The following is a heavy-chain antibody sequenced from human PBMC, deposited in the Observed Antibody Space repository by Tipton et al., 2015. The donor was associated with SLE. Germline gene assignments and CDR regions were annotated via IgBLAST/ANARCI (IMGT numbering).Heavy chain of an antibody. CDR1: GESFSGYY. Sequence: LRLSCAVYGESFSGYYWSWIRRPPGKGLEWIGEINHSGSTNYNPSLKSRVTISVHTSKNQFSLKLSSVTAADTAVYYCASGLGSGHVDIWGQGTMVTVSS. CDR3: ASGLGSGHVDI. CDR2: INHSGST. D-gene: IGHD6-19*01. V-gene: IGHV4-34*01. J-gene: IGHJ3*02.